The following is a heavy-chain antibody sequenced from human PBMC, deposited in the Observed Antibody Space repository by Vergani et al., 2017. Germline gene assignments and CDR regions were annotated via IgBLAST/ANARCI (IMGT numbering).Heavy chain of an antibody. CDR1: GFIFKNHG. Sequence: QVQLVESGGGVVQPGTSLRLSCAASGFIFKNHGMQWVRQAPGKGLEWVAFIQYDGSDIFYADFVEGRFTISRDNSKNSLYLQMRSLRFDDTAVYYCANEGSANRIRGWLDHWGQGALVTVSS. CDR3: ANEGSANRIRGWLDH. J-gene: IGHJ4*02. D-gene: IGHD3-10*01. V-gene: IGHV3-30*02. CDR2: IQYDGSDI.